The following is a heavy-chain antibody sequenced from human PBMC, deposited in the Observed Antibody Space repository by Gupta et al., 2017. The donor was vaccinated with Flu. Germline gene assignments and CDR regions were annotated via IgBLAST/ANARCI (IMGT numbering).Heavy chain of an antibody. CDR3: ERADVPESGDGDVPA. CDR1: GDSFSAFA. Sequence: QVPLMQSEAELTKPGSSMTVSWKASGDSFSAFAATWVRQAPGRGLEGVGSIIPYLRTQNYEKEWKDSVTITADASTNTACVEMRRLTPDEKAGYFCERADVPESGDGDVPAGGQGTNVTVSS. D-gene: IGHD2-2*01. CDR2: IIPYLRTQ. V-gene: IGHV1-69*01. J-gene: IGHJ3*01.